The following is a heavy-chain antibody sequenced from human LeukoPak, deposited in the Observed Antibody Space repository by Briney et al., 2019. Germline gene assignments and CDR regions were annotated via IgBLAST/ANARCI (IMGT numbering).Heavy chain of an antibody. V-gene: IGHV3-7*01. D-gene: IGHD6-19*01. J-gene: IGHJ3*02. Sequence: GGSLRLSCAASGFTFSSYWMSWVRQAPGKGLEWVANIKQDGSEKYYVDSVKGRFTISRDNAKNSLYLQMNSLRAEDTAVYYCARLGCGWADAFDIWGQATMVTVSA. CDR1: GFTFSSYW. CDR3: ARLGCGWADAFDI. CDR2: IKQDGSEK.